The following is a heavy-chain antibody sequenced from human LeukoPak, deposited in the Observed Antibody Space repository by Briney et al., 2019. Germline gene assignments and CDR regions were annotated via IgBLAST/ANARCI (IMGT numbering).Heavy chain of an antibody. D-gene: IGHD3-3*01. CDR3: VRDAHYDFWSGYYSTWPLGY. J-gene: IGHJ4*02. Sequence: GGSLRLSCAASGFTFSSYSINWVRQAPGKGLEWVSSISSSISYIYYADSVKGRFTISRDNAKNSLYLQMNSLRAEDTAVYYCVRDAHYDFWSGYYSTWPLGYWGQGTLVTVSS. CDR1: GFTFSSYS. CDR2: ISSSISYI. V-gene: IGHV3-21*01.